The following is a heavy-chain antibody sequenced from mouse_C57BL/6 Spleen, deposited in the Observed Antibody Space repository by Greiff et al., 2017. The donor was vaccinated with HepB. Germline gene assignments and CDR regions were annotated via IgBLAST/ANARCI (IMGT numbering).Heavy chain of an antibody. J-gene: IGHJ2*01. Sequence: QVQLQQSGAELVRPGASVTLSCKASGYTFTDYELHWVKQTPVHGLEWIGAIDPETGGTAYNQKFKGKAILTADKSSSTAYMELRSLTSEDSAVYYCTRATRGYFDYWGQGTTRTVAS. V-gene: IGHV1-15*01. D-gene: IGHD2-1*01. CDR3: TRATRGYFDY. CDR1: GYTFTDYE. CDR2: IDPETGGT.